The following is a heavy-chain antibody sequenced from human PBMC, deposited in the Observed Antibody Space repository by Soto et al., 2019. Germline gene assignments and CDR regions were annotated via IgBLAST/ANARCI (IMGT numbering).Heavy chain of an antibody. Sequence: GASGKVSCKASGYTFTSYDINWVRQSTVQGLEWMGWMNPNSGNTGYAQKFQGRVTMTRNTSISTAYMELSSLRSEDTAVYYCAVLRRGLRSFDWPLDYWGQGTLVIVSS. D-gene: IGHD3-9*01. V-gene: IGHV1-8*01. CDR2: MNPNSGNT. CDR3: AVLRRGLRSFDWPLDY. J-gene: IGHJ4*02. CDR1: GYTFTSYD.